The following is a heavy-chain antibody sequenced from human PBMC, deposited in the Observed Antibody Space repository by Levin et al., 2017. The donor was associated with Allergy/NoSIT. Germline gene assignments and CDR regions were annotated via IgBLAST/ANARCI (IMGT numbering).Heavy chain of an antibody. Sequence: SETLSLTCTVSGDSISSGNYYWAWIRQPPETGLEWIGSVYYSGGTYYNPSLKSRVTISVDTSKNEFSLKLSSVTVADTAVFDGAREGISVPGVVSYCGQGTLVTVS. V-gene: IGHV4-39*01. CDR2: VYYSGGT. J-gene: IGHJ4*02. CDR3: AREGISVPGVVSY. D-gene: IGHD6-19*01. CDR1: GDSISSGNYY.